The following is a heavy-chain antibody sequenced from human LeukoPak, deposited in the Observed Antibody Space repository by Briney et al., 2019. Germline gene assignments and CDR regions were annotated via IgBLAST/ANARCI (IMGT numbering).Heavy chain of an antibody. V-gene: IGHV3-7*01. CDR3: ARAITIFGVVMTYFEY. CDR2: IKQDGSET. CDR1: GFTFSSYW. Sequence: GGSLRLSCAASGFTFSSYWMSWVRQAPGKGLEWVANIKQDGSETDYVGSVKGRFTISRDNAKNSLYLQMNSLGAEDTAVYYCARAITIFGVVMTYFEYWGQGTLVTVSS. D-gene: IGHD3-3*01. J-gene: IGHJ4*02.